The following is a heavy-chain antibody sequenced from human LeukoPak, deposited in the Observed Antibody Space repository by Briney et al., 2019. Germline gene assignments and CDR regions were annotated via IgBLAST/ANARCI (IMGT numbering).Heavy chain of an antibody. V-gene: IGHV3-23*01. CDR2: ISGSGGST. D-gene: IGHD6-13*01. CDR3: AKPPRGGQRLVPLDY. Sequence: GGSLRLSCAASGFTFSSYGMHWVRQAPGKGLEWVSAISGSGGSTYYADSVKGRFTISRDNSKNTLYLQMNSLRAEDTAVYYCAKPPRGGQRLVPLDYWGQGTLVTVSS. J-gene: IGHJ4*02. CDR1: GFTFSSYG.